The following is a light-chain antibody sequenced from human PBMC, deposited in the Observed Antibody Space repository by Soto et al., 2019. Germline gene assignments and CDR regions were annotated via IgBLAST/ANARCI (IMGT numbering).Light chain of an antibody. V-gene: IGKV3-15*01. CDR2: GAS. Sequence: EIVMTQSPATLSASPGERATLSCRASQSVSSNLAWYQQKPGQAPRLLVYGASTRPTGIPTRFSGSGSGTEFTLTISSLQSEDFAVYYCQQYNNWPLWTFGQGTKVDIK. CDR1: QSVSSN. CDR3: QQYNNWPLWT. J-gene: IGKJ1*01.